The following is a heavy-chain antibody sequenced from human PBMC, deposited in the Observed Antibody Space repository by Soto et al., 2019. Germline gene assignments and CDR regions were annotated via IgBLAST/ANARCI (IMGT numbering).Heavy chain of an antibody. J-gene: IGHJ4*02. Sequence: QVHLQRWGAGRLKPWETLSLPCPVYGGSLVVYSGSWIRRPPGRGRGGFGEINQSGSTNYNPSLKSRVTISVDTSKNQFSLKLSSVTAADTAVYYCARGRRWAPYYDILTGYYFYWGQGTLVTVSS. CDR1: GGSLVVYS. CDR2: INQSGST. V-gene: IGHV4-34*01. CDR3: ARGRRWAPYYDILTGYYFY. D-gene: IGHD3-9*01.